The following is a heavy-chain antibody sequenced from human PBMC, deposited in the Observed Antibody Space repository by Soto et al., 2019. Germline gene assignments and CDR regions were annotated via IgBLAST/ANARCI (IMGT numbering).Heavy chain of an antibody. V-gene: IGHV3-48*01. CDR1: GFTFSSYS. CDR2: ISSSSTI. D-gene: IGHD5-12*01. J-gene: IGHJ5*02. CDR3: ARERLRKNWFDP. Sequence: GGSLRLSCAASGFTFSSYSMNWVRQAPGKGLEWVSYISSSSTIYYADSVKGRFTISRDNAKNSLYLQMNSLRAEDTAVYYCARERLRKNWFDPWGQGTLVTVSS.